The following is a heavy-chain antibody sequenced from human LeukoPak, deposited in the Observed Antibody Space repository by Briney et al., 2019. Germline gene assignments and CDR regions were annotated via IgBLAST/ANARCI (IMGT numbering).Heavy chain of an antibody. J-gene: IGHJ4*02. V-gene: IGHV3-74*01. CDR1: GFTFSSHW. D-gene: IGHD6-19*01. Sequence: AGGSLRLSCAASGFTFSSHWIHWVRQAPGKGLVWVSRISSDGSVTSYADPVKGRFTISRDNAKNTLFLQMNSLRAEDTAVYYCARVARGWLGGLDYWGQGALVTVSS. CDR2: ISSDGSVT. CDR3: ARVARGWLGGLDY.